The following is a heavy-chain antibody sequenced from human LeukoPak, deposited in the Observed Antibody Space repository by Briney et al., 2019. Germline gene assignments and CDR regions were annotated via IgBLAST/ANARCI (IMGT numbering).Heavy chain of an antibody. Sequence: GGSLRLSCAASTYVFSVSSMNWVRQAPGKGLEWVSSISRGGNAKHYADSVKGRFTISRDNAKNSLYLQMDSLRVEDTAVFCAADSEFDIPASFDLWGQGTLVTVSS. D-gene: IGHD2-21*01. J-gene: IGHJ4*02. CDR2: ISRGGNAK. V-gene: IGHV3-21*01. CDR1: TYVFSVSS. CDR3: AADSEFDIPASFDL.